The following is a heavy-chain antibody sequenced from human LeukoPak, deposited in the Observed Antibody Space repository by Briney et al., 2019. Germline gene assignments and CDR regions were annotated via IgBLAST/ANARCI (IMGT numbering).Heavy chain of an antibody. CDR1: GGSISSRSYY. CDR2: IYYSGST. V-gene: IGHV4-39*01. J-gene: IGHJ4*02. D-gene: IGHD3-10*01. Sequence: SETLSLTCTVSGGSISSRSYYWGWIRQPPGKGLEWIGSIYYSGSTYYNPSLKSRVTISVDTSKNQFSLKLSSVTAADTAVYYCAGQRLLWFGELREGFDYWGQGTLVAVSS. CDR3: AGQRLLWFGELREGFDY.